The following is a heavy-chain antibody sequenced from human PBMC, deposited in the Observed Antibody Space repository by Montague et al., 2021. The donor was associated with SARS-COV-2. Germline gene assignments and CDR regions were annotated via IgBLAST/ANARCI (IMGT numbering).Heavy chain of an antibody. CDR3: ARIPVGSKYYFDF. CDR1: GDSVSRNSAA. Sequence: CAISGDSVSRNSAAWNWIRQSPSRGLEWLGRTYCRSKWYNDYAVSVKSRITINPDASKNQISLQLNSVTPEDTAVYYCARIPVGSKYYFDFWGQGTLVTVSS. D-gene: IGHD2-2*01. CDR2: TYCRSKWYN. J-gene: IGHJ4*02. V-gene: IGHV6-1*01.